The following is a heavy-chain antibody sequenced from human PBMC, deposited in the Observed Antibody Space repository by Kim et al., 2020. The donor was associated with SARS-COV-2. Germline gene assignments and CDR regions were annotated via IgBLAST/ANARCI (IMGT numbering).Heavy chain of an antibody. V-gene: IGHV4-61*01. CDR2: SYYTGST. Sequence: SETLSLTCSVSDGSVSSGTYYWSWIRQPPGKGLEWIGYSYYTGSTSYNPSLKSRVTISLDTSKNQFSLNLSSVTAADTALYYCARADRPRKNFDLWGQGSLVTVSS. CDR3: ARADRPRKNFDL. J-gene: IGHJ4*02. CDR1: DGSVSSGTYY.